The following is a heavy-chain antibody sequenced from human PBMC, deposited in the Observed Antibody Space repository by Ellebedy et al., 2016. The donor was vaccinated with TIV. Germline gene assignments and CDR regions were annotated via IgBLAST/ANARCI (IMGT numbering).Heavy chain of an antibody. D-gene: IGHD4-17*01. CDR1: GFTFSSYW. J-gene: IGHJ3*02. CDR2: IKQDGSEK. V-gene: IGHV3-7*04. CDR3: ARAPPEGDYKDAFDI. Sequence: GESLKISXAASGFTFSSYWMSWVRQAPGKGLEWVANIKQDGSEKYYVDSVKGRFTISRDNAKNSLYLQMNSLRAEDTAVYYCARAPPEGDYKDAFDIWGQGTMVTVSS.